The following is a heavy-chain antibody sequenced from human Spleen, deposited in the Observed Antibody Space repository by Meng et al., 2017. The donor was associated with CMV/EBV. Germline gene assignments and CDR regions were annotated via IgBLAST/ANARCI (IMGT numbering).Heavy chain of an antibody. CDR3: VRSRWELGGGAFDI. Sequence: ASVKVSCNASGYTFTSYDINWVRQATGQGLEWMGWMNPNSGNTGYAQKFQGRVTITRNTSISTAYMELSSLRSEDTAVYYCVRSRWELGGGAFDIWGQGTTVTVSS. CDR2: MNPNSGNT. V-gene: IGHV1-8*03. D-gene: IGHD1-26*01. CDR1: GYTFTSYD. J-gene: IGHJ3*02.